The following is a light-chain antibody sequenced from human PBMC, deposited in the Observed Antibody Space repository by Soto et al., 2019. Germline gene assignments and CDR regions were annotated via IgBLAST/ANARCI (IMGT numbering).Light chain of an antibody. CDR3: SSYTSSSTCCV. V-gene: IGLV2-14*01. Sequence: QSALTQPASVSGSPGQSITISCTGSSSDVGGYDYVSWYQQHPGKPPKLMIYDVSNRPSGVSDRFSGSKSGNTASLTISGLQAEDEADYYCSSYTSSSTCCVFGTGTKVTVL. J-gene: IGLJ1*01. CDR2: DVS. CDR1: SSDVGGYDY.